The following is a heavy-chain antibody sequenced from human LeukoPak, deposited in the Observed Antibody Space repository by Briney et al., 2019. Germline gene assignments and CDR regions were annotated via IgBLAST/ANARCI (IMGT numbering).Heavy chain of an antibody. Sequence: SETLSLTCAVYGGSFSGYYWSWIRQPPGRGLEWIGEINHSGSTNYNPSLKSRVTISVDTSKNQFSLKLSSVTAADTAVYYCARGWRGSGSYNYYYYYYMDVWGKGTTVTVSS. J-gene: IGHJ6*03. CDR3: ARGWRGSGSYNYYYYYYMDV. V-gene: IGHV4-34*01. CDR1: GGSFSGYY. D-gene: IGHD3-10*01. CDR2: INHSGST.